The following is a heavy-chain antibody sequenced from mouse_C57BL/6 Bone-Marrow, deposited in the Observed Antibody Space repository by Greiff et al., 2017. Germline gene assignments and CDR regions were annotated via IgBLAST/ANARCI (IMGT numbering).Heavy chain of an antibody. CDR2: ISSGGSYT. CDR1: GFTFSSYG. Sequence: EVQLQQSGGDLVKPGGSLKLSCAASGFTFSSYGMSWVRQTPDKRLEWVATISSGGSYTYYPDSVKGRFTISRDNAKNTLYLQMSSLKSEDTAMYYCARHGITTVVAPAWFAYWGQGTLGTVSA. J-gene: IGHJ3*01. V-gene: IGHV5-6*01. D-gene: IGHD1-1*01. CDR3: ARHGITTVVAPAWFAY.